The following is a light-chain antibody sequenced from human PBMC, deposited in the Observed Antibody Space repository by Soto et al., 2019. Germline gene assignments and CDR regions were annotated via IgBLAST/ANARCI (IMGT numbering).Light chain of an antibody. Sequence: DIPMTQSPSSLSPSVGAGVTISCRSGQDINNYLNWYQQKPGKAPKLLIYDASDLETGVPSRFSGSGSGTDFSFTISNLQPEDAATYSCQQYDTLPLTFGGGTRLEIK. CDR2: DAS. V-gene: IGKV1-33*01. J-gene: IGKJ4*01. CDR1: QDINNY. CDR3: QQYDTLPLT.